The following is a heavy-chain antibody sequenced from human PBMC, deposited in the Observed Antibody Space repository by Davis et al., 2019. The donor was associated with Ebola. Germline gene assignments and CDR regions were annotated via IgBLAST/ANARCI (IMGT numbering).Heavy chain of an antibody. J-gene: IGHJ6*02. CDR2: MNPNSGNT. CDR3: ARDSTVTTLGYYYGMDV. Sequence: AASVKVSCKASGYTFTSYDINWVRQATGQGLEWMGWMNPNSGNTGYAQKFQGRVTMTRNTSISTAYMELSSLRSEDTAVYYCARDSTVTTLGYYYGMDVWGQGTTVTVSS. CDR1: GYTFTSYD. V-gene: IGHV1-8*01. D-gene: IGHD4-11*01.